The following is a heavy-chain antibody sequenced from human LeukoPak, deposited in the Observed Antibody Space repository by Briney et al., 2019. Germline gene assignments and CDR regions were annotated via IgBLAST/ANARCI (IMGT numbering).Heavy chain of an antibody. V-gene: IGHV4-4*02. CDR3: TRESGAFSPFGF. D-gene: IGHD1-26*01. CDR2: VHLSGAS. CDR1: GGSILTTNW. J-gene: IGHJ4*02. Sequence: SGTLSLTCAVSGGSILTTNWWSWVRQPPGKGLEWIGEVHLSGASNYNPSLKSRVNMSIDKSKNQLSLELTSVTAADTAIYYCTRESGAFSPFGFWGQGTLVTVSS.